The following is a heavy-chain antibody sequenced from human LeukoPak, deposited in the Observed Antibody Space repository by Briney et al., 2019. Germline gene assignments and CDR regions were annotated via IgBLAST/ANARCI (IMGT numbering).Heavy chain of an antibody. D-gene: IGHD6-13*01. Sequence: GRSLRLPCAASGFTFSSYGMHWVRQAPGKGLEWVAVIWYDGSNKYYADSVKGRFTISRDNSKNTLYLQMNSLRAEDTAVYYCARDLIAAAGTSWGQGTLVAVSS. V-gene: IGHV3-33*01. CDR2: IWYDGSNK. J-gene: IGHJ5*02. CDR1: GFTFSSYG. CDR3: ARDLIAAAGTS.